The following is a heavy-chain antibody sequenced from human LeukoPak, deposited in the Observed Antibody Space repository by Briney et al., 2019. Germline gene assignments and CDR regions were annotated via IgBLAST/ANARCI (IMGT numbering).Heavy chain of an antibody. CDR1: GGSFSGYY. D-gene: IGHD5-12*01. CDR2: INHSGST. J-gene: IGHJ4*02. CDR3: ARGPLYSGYDYGFDY. V-gene: IGHV4-34*01. Sequence: PETLSLTCAVYGGSFSGYYWSWIRQPPGKGLEWIGEINHSGSTNYNPSLKSRVTISVDTSKNQFSLKLSSVTAADTAVYYCARGPLYSGYDYGFDYWGQGTLVTVSS.